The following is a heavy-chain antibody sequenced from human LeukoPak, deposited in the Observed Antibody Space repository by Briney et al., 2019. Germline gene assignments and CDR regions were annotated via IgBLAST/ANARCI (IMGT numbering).Heavy chain of an antibody. CDR2: ISTTSTIM. D-gene: IGHD6-19*01. Sequence: GSLRLSCATSGFTFSDSYMTWIRQAPGKGLEWISYISTTSTIMYYADSVKGRFTISRDNAKNSLYLQMNSLRADDTAVYYCVRVRDTSASPYFDFWGQGTLVTVSS. J-gene: IGHJ4*02. CDR3: VRVRDTSASPYFDF. CDR1: GFTFSDSY. V-gene: IGHV3-11*01.